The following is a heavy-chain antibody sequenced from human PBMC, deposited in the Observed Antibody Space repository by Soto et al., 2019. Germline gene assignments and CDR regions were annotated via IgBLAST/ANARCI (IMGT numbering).Heavy chain of an antibody. Sequence: QVQLVESGGGVVQPGRSLRLSCAASGFTFSSYGMHWVRQAPGKGLEWVAVISYDGSNKYYADSVKGRFTISRDNSKNTLYLQMNSLRAEDTAVYYCAKCPPLLWFGELFGMDVW. J-gene: IGHJ6*01. D-gene: IGHD3-10*01. CDR3: AKCPPLLWFGELFGMDV. CDR2: ISYDGSNK. CDR1: GFTFSSYG. V-gene: IGHV3-30*18.